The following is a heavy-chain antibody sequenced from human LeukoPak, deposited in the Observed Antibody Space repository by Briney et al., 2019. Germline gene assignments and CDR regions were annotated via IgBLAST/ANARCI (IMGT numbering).Heavy chain of an antibody. J-gene: IGHJ6*03. V-gene: IGHV3-48*03. CDR1: GFTFSSYE. Sequence: GGSLRLSCAASGFTFSSYEMNWVRQAPGKGLEWVSYISSSSSTIYYADSVKGRFTISRDNAKNSLYLQMNSLRAEDTAVYYCARDPYSGGYGDYYYYYMDLWGRGTTVTISS. CDR3: ARDPYSGGYGDYYYYYMDL. CDR2: ISSSSSTI. D-gene: IGHD1-26*01.